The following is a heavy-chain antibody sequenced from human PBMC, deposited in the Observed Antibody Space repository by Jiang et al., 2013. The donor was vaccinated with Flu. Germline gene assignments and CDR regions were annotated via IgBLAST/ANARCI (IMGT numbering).Heavy chain of an antibody. D-gene: IGHD6-6*01. CDR1: GYTFTGYY. J-gene: IGHJ6*02. Sequence: GAEVKKPGASVKVSCKASGYTFTGYYMHWVRQASGQGLEWMGRINPNSGGTNYAQKFQGRVTMTRDTSISTAYMELSRLRSDDTAVYYCARTEEQLAGNRYYYYGMDVWGQGTTVTVSS. CDR2: INPNSGGT. V-gene: IGHV1-2*06. CDR3: ARTEEQLAGNRYYYYGMDV.